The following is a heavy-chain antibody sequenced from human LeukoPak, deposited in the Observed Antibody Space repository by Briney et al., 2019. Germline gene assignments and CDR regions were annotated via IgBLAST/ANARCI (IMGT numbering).Heavy chain of an antibody. Sequence: PSETLSLTCAVYGGSFSGYYWSWIRQPPGKGLEWIGEINRSGSTNYNPSLKSRVTISVDTSKNQFSLKLSSVAAADTAVYYCARGPLYSSSVYYFDYWGQGTLVTVSS. V-gene: IGHV4-34*01. CDR1: GGSFSGYY. CDR3: ARGPLYSSSVYYFDY. CDR2: INRSGST. D-gene: IGHD6-13*01. J-gene: IGHJ4*02.